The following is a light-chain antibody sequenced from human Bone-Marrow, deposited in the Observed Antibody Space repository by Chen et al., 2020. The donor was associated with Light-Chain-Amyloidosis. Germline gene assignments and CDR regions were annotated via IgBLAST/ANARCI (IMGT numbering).Light chain of an antibody. Sequence: QSALTQPASVSGSPGQSITISCTGSSGDVGGYTYVSWYRPHPGKAPKLMIYEGSNRPSGVSNRFSGSKSGNTDSLTISGLQTEDEADYYCSSYTSTGTYVVGTGTKVTVL. J-gene: IGLJ1*01. V-gene: IGLV2-14*01. CDR1: SGDVGGYTY. CDR2: EGS. CDR3: SSYTSTGTYV.